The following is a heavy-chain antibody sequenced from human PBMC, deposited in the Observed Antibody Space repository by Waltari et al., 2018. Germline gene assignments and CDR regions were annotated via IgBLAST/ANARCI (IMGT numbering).Heavy chain of an antibody. Sequence: QLQLQESGPGLVKPSETLSLTCTVSGASVNTNRYYWGWLRQPPGKGLEWIGSIYYSGDTSYNRTLKGRVPIPRDTSKNQFSLRLSSVTAADTAVYYCARHTPDLPPYWGQGTLVTVPS. CDR3: ARHTPDLPPY. J-gene: IGHJ4*02. V-gene: IGHV4-39*01. CDR1: GASVNTNRYY. CDR2: IYYSGDT.